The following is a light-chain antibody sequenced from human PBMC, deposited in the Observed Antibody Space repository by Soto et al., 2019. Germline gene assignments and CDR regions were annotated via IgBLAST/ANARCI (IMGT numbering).Light chain of an antibody. CDR2: EVS. V-gene: IGLV2-14*01. J-gene: IGLJ2*01. Sequence: QSALTQPASVSGSPGQSITISCTGTSSDVGGYNYVSWYQHHPGKAPKLMIYEVSNRPSGVSNRFSGSKSGNTASLTISGLQAEDEADYYCSSYTSRSPLVFGGGTKLTVL. CDR1: SSDVGGYNY. CDR3: SSYTSRSPLV.